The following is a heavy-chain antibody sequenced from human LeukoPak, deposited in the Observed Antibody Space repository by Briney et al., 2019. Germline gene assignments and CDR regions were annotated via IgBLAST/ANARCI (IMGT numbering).Heavy chain of an antibody. CDR2: ISTYNGNT. D-gene: IGHD6-19*01. V-gene: IGHV1-18*01. Sequence: GASVKVSCKASGYTFTTYGINWVRQAPGQGLEWMGWISTYNGNTNYAQKLQGRVTMTTDTSTSTAYMELRSLSSDDTAVYYCARGGHGTSVAVAGTGDYWGQGTLVTVSS. CDR3: ARGGHGTSVAVAGTGDY. CDR1: GYTFTTYG. J-gene: IGHJ4*02.